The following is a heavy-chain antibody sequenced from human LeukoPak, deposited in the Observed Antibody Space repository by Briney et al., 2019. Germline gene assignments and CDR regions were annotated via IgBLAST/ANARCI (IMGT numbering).Heavy chain of an antibody. D-gene: IGHD3-16*01. CDR2: IYYSGST. Sequence: SETLSLTCTVSGGSISSYYWSWIRQLPGKGLEWIGYIYYSGSTNYNPSLKSRVTISVDTSKNQFSLKLSSVTAADTAVYYCARGGLLRQYYYGMDVWGQGTTVTVSS. V-gene: IGHV4-59*01. J-gene: IGHJ6*02. CDR1: GGSISSYY. CDR3: ARGGLLRQYYYGMDV.